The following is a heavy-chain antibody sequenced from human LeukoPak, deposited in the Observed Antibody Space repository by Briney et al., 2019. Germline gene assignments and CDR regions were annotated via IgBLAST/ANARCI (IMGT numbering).Heavy chain of an antibody. J-gene: IGHJ3*02. CDR3: ARDLEEYSGYGSAFLGAFDI. V-gene: IGHV1-69*06. CDR2: IIPIFGTA. CDR1: GGTFSSYA. Sequence: SVKVSCKASGGTFSSYAISWVRQAPGQGLEWMGGIIPIFGTANYAQKFQGRVTITADKSTSTAYMELSSLRSEDTAVYYCARDLEEYSGYGSAFLGAFDIWGQGTMVTVSS. D-gene: IGHD5-12*01.